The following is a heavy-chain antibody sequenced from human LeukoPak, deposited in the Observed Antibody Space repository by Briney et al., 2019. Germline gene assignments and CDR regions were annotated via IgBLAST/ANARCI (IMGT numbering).Heavy chain of an antibody. CDR1: GFTFSSYS. D-gene: IGHD2-15*01. Sequence: GGSLRLSCAASGFTFSSYSMNWVHQAPGKGLEWVSHITASGTAMFYADSVKGRFTISRDNAKNSLYLQMNSLRAEDTAVYYCARDLIPYCSGGSCYQGGAFDIWGQGTMVTVSS. CDR3: ARDLIPYCSGGSCYQGGAFDI. CDR2: ITASGTAM. J-gene: IGHJ3*02. V-gene: IGHV3-48*04.